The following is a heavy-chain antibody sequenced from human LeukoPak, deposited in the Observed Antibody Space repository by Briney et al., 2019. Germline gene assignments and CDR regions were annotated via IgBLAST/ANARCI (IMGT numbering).Heavy chain of an antibody. J-gene: IGHJ3*02. CDR3: ARNHDYGDYPDAFDI. V-gene: IGHV3-21*01. CDR2: SSSSSSYI. D-gene: IGHD4-17*01. CDR1: GFTFSSYS. Sequence: PWGSLRLSCAASGFTFSSYSMNWVRQAPGKGLEWVSSSSSSSSYIYYADSVKGRCTISRDNDKNSLYLQMNSLRAEDTAVYYCARNHDYGDYPDAFDIWGQGTMVTVSS.